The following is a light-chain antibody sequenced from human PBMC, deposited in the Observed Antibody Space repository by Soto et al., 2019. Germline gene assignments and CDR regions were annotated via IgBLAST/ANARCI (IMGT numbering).Light chain of an antibody. V-gene: IGKV3-20*01. J-gene: IGKJ1*01. Sequence: EIVLTQSPGTLSLSPGERATLSCRASQSVSSSCIAWYQQKPGQAPSLLMYGASSRATGIPDRFNGSGSGTDFTLTISRLEPEDFAVYYCQQYGSSPRTFGQGTNVEIK. CDR2: GAS. CDR1: QSVSSSC. CDR3: QQYGSSPRT.